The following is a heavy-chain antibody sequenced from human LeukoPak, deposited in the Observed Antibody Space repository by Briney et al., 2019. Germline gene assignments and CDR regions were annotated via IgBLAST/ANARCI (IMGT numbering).Heavy chain of an antibody. D-gene: IGHD3-22*01. J-gene: IGHJ4*02. CDR1: GYTFTSYD. CDR2: MNPNSGNT. CDR3: AREGAYYDSSGYYSRYFDY. Sequence: ASVKVSCKASGYTFTSYDINWVRQATGQGLEWMGWMNPNSGNTGYAQKFQGRVTMTRDTSTSTVYMELSSLRSEDTAVYYCAREGAYYDSSGYYSRYFDYWGQGTLVTVSS. V-gene: IGHV1-8*01.